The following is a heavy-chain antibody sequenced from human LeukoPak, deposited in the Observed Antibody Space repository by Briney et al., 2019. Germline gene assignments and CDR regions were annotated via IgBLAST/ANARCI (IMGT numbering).Heavy chain of an antibody. CDR2: ISYDGSNK. D-gene: IGHD3-10*01. V-gene: IGHV3-30*18. J-gene: IGHJ4*02. Sequence: PGGSLRLSCAASGFTFSSYCMHWVRQAPGQGLEWVAVISYDGSNKYYADSVKGRFTISRDNSKNTLYLQMNSLRAEDTAVYYSAKVAVYYGSGIPDDYWGQGTLVTVSS. CDR1: GFTFSSYC. CDR3: AKVAVYYGSGIPDDY.